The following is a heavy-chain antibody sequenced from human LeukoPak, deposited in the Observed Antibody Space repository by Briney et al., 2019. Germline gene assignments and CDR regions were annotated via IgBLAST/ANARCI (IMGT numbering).Heavy chain of an antibody. D-gene: IGHD3-9*01. Sequence: ASVKVSCKASGFTFTGYYLHWVRQAPGQGFEWMGWINPNRGGTNYAQKFQGRVTMTRDTSISTAYMELSRLRSDDTAVYYCARDRYYNILTGFRRSDGFDIWGQGTMVTVSS. V-gene: IGHV1-2*02. J-gene: IGHJ3*02. CDR1: GFTFTGYY. CDR3: ARDRYYNILTGFRRSDGFDI. CDR2: INPNRGGT.